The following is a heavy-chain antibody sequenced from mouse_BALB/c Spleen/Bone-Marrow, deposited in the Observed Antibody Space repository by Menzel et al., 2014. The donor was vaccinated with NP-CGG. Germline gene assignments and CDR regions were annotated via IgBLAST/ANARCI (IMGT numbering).Heavy chain of an antibody. CDR1: GYTFTDYY. D-gene: IGHD1-1*01. CDR3: ARSTGYYVGTWFAY. CDR2: IIPDNGDT. Sequence: EVHLVESGPELMKPGASVKMSCTASGYTFTDYYMKWVKQSHGKSLEWIGYIIPDNGDTFYNQKFKGKATLTVDKSSSTAYMQLNSLTSEDSAVYYCARSTGYYVGTWFAYWGQGTLVTVSA. J-gene: IGHJ3*01. V-gene: IGHV1S46*01.